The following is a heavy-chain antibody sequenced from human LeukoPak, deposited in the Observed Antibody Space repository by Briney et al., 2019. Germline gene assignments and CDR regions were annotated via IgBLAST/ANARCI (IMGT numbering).Heavy chain of an antibody. Sequence: NPSETLSLTCAVYGGSFSGYYWSWIRQPPGKGLEWIGEINHSGSTNYNPSLKSRVTISVDTSKNQFSLKLSSVTAADTAVYYCARHFTLYGRTAMVPWYFDYWGQGTLVTVSS. V-gene: IGHV4-34*01. CDR2: INHSGST. J-gene: IGHJ4*02. CDR3: ARHFTLYGRTAMVPWYFDY. CDR1: GGSFSGYY. D-gene: IGHD5-18*01.